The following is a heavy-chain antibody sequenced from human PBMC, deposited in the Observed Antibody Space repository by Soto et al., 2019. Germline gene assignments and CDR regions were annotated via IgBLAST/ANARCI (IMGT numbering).Heavy chain of an antibody. CDR2: MSGSGGST. J-gene: IGHJ5*02. V-gene: IGHV3-23*01. D-gene: IGHD2-21*02. CDR3: AKGCGGDAGWFDP. Sequence: EVQVLESGGGLVQPGGSLRLSCAASGFTFSSTAMSWVRQVPGKELEWVSAMSGSGGSTYYADSVKGRFTISRDNSKNTLYLQMNSLRAEDTAVYYCAKGCGGDAGWFDPWGQGTLVTVSS. CDR1: GFTFSSTA.